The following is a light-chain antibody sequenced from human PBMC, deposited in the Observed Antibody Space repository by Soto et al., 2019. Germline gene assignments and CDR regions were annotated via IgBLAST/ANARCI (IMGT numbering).Light chain of an antibody. V-gene: IGLV2-14*01. CDR3: STYTDKTYI. Sequence: QSVLTQPASVTGTPGQSITISCPTINIDVDAYKYISWYRQHPGEAPKIIIYEVSNRPSGISNRFSGSKSGNTASLTISGLQTEDEAEYFCSTYTDKTYIFGSGTKVTVL. CDR2: EVS. J-gene: IGLJ1*01. CDR1: NIDVDAYKY.